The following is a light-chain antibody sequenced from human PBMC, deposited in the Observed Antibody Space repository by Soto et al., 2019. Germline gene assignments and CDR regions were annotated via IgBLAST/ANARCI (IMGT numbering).Light chain of an antibody. J-gene: IGKJ1*01. V-gene: IGKV1-39*01. CDR2: GAS. CDR1: QSVNRF. Sequence: DLQMTQSPSSLSASVGDRVSITCRAGQSVNRFLNWYQQKPGKAPKLLIYGASSLQSGVPSRFSGSGSGTDFTLTISSLQPEDFATYYCQQSYSSPQTFGQGPKVEIK. CDR3: QQSYSSPQT.